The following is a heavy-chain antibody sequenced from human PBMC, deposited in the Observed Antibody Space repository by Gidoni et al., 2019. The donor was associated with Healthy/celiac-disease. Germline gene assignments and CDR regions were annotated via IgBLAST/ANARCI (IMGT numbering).Heavy chain of an antibody. CDR2: TRNKANSYTT. D-gene: IGHD6-13*01. Sequence: EVQLVESGGGLVQPGGSLRLSCAASGFTFSDHYMDWVRQAPGKGLEWVGRTRNKANSYTTEYAASVKGRFTISRDDSKNSLYLQINSLKTEDTAVYYCARGYSSSWYYSDAFDIWGQGTMVTVSS. J-gene: IGHJ3*02. V-gene: IGHV3-72*01. CDR3: ARGYSSSWYYSDAFDI. CDR1: GFTFSDHY.